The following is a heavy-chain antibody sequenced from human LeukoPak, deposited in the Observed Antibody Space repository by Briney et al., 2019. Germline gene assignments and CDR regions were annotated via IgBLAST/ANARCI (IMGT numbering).Heavy chain of an antibody. CDR2: IRYDGSNK. D-gene: IGHD3-10*01. CDR3: AKDRMVPGVIIPYYFDY. V-gene: IGHV3-30*02. CDR1: GFTFSSYG. Sequence: PGGSLRLSCAASGFTFSSYGMHWVRQAPGKGLEWVAFIRYDGSNKYYADSVKGRFTISRDNSKNTLYLQMNSLRAEDTAVYYCAKDRMVPGVIIPYYFDYWGQGTLVTVSP. J-gene: IGHJ4*02.